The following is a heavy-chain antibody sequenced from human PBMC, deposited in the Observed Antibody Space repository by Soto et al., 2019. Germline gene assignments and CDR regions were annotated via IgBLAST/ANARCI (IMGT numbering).Heavy chain of an antibody. CDR3: ASRSGWYGGDAFDI. Sequence: QVQLVQSGAEVKKPGASVKVSCKASGYTFTSYAMHWVRQAPGQRLEWMGWINAGNGNTKYSQKFQGRVTITRDTAASTAYMELSSLRSEDTAVYYCASRSGWYGGDAFDIWGQGTMVTVSS. J-gene: IGHJ3*02. CDR2: INAGNGNT. D-gene: IGHD6-19*01. CDR1: GYTFTSYA. V-gene: IGHV1-3*01.